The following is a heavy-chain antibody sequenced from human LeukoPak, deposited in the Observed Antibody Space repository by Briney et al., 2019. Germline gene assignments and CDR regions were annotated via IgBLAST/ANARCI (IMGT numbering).Heavy chain of an antibody. Sequence: GGSLRLSCAASGFTFSSYWMHWVRQAPGKGLVWVSRINTDGSSTSYADSVKGRFTISRDNAKNTLYLQMNSLRAEDTAVYYCARDRLAYCGGDCYAGAFDIWGQGTMVTVSS. V-gene: IGHV3-74*01. CDR1: GFTFSSYW. J-gene: IGHJ3*02. CDR2: INTDGSST. CDR3: ARDRLAYCGGDCYAGAFDI. D-gene: IGHD2-21*01.